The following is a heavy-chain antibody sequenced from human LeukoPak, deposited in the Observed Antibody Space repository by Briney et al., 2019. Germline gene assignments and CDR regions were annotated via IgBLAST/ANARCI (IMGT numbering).Heavy chain of an antibody. Sequence: PGGSLRLSCVGSGFTFSDAWMSWVRQAPGKGLEWVGRIKSKSDGGTIDYAAPVKGRSIISRDDSRNTLYLQMNSLKTEDTAVYYCTTRRQDGWWGQGTLVTVS. CDR2: IKSKSDGGTI. CDR1: GFTFSDAW. CDR3: TTRRQDGW. J-gene: IGHJ4*02. V-gene: IGHV3-15*01. D-gene: IGHD2-15*01.